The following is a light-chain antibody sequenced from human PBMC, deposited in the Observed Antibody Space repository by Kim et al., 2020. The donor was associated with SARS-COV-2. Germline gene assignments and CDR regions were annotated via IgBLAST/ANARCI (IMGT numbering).Light chain of an antibody. CDR2: YDR. CDR1: HIGKKS. Sequence: QGKTARNTDGGNHIGKKSVNWYQQKPGQASELGIHYDRDRPSGIPERFSGSNSGNTATLTISRVEAGDEADYYCQVWDSSSDHRVFGGGTQLTVL. V-gene: IGLV3-21*04. J-gene: IGLJ3*02. CDR3: QVWDSSSDHRV.